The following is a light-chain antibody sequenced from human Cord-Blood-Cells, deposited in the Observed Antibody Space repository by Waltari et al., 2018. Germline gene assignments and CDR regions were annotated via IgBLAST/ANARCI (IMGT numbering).Light chain of an antibody. Sequence: QSALTQPASVSGSPGQSITISCTGTSSDVGSYNLVSWYQQHPGKAPKLMIYECSKRPSGVANRFSGSKSGNTASLTICGLQAEDEAYYYCCSYAGSSTWVFGGGTKLTVL. V-gene: IGLV2-23*01. J-gene: IGLJ3*02. CDR3: CSYAGSSTWV. CDR2: ECS. CDR1: SSDVGSYNL.